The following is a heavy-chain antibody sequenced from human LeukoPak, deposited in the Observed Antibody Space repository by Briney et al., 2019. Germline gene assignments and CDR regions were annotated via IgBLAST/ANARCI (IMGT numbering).Heavy chain of an antibody. CDR1: GGSFSGYY. J-gene: IGHJ4*02. CDR3: ARVVVYYFDY. CDR2: INHSGST. V-gene: IGHV4-34*01. D-gene: IGHD2-21*01. Sequence: PSETLSLTCAVYGGSFSGYYWSWIRQPPGKGLEWIGEINHSGSTNYNPSLKSRVTISVDTSKNQFSLKLSSVTAADTAVYYCARVVVYYFDYWGQGTLVTVSS.